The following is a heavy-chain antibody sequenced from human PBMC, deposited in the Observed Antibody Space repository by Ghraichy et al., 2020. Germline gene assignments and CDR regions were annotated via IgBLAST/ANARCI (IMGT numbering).Heavy chain of an antibody. Sequence: GGSLRLSCAASGFTFSSYAMHWVRQAPGKGLEWVAVISYDGSNKYYADSVKGRFTISRDNSKNTLYLQMNSLRAEDTAVYYCARDLDYYDSSGSMFDYWGQGTLVTVSS. CDR2: ISYDGSNK. J-gene: IGHJ4*02. D-gene: IGHD3-22*01. CDR1: GFTFSSYA. CDR3: ARDLDYYDSSGSMFDY. V-gene: IGHV3-30-3*01.